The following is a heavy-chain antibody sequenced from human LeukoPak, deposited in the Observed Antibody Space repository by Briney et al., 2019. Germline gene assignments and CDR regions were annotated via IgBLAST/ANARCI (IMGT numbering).Heavy chain of an antibody. CDR2: INHSGST. CDR3: ARQLGYCSSTSCYADKVDY. CDR1: GGSSSGYC. Sequence: RPSETLSLTCAVYGGSSSGYCWSWIRQPPGKGLEWIGEINHSGSTNYNPSLKSRVTISVDTSKNQFSLKLSSVTAADTAVYYCARQLGYCSSTSCYADKVDYWGQGNLVTVSS. V-gene: IGHV4-34*01. D-gene: IGHD2-2*01. J-gene: IGHJ4*02.